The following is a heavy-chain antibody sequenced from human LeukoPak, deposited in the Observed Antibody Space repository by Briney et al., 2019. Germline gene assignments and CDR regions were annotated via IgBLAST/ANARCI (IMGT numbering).Heavy chain of an antibody. CDR2: ISSSGSTI. CDR3: ANIAVTGDFDY. V-gene: IGHV3-48*03. J-gene: IGHJ4*02. CDR1: GFTFSSYE. Sequence: GGSLRLSCAASGFTFSSYEMNWVRQAPGKGLEWVSYISSSGSTIYYADSVKGRFTISRDNSKNTLYLQMNSLRTQDTAVYFCANIAVTGDFDYWGQGTLVTVSS. D-gene: IGHD6-19*01.